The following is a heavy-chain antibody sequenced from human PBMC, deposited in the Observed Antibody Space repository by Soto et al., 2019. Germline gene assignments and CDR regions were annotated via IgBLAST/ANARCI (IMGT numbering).Heavy chain of an antibody. CDR1: GDSITTRY. Sequence: PSETLSLTCTVSGDSITTRYWSWIRQPPGKGLEWIGYIYTTGDNYNPSLMSRASMSLDTSKNLFSLRLRSVTAADTAVYYCAGGAHWRLVDYRGRGNLVTVSA. D-gene: IGHD6-6*01. J-gene: IGHJ4*02. V-gene: IGHV4-4*09. CDR3: AGGAHWRLVDY. CDR2: IYTTGD.